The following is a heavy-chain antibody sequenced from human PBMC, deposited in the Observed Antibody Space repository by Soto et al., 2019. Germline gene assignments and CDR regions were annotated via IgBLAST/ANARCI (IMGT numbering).Heavy chain of an antibody. J-gene: IGHJ6*02. CDR3: ARDPAGKGMIYYYGMDV. CDR2: TIPIFGTA. Sequence: SVKVSCKASGGTFSSYAISWVRQAPGQGLEWMGGTIPIFGTANYAQKFQGRVTITADESTSTAYMELSSLRSEDTAVYYCARDPAGKGMIYYYGMDVWGQGTTVTVSS. CDR1: GGTFSSYA. V-gene: IGHV1-69*13. D-gene: IGHD3-22*01.